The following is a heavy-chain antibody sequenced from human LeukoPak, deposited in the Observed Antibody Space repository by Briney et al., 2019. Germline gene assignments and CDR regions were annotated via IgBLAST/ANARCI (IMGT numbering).Heavy chain of an antibody. CDR1: GFTFSDYY. D-gene: IGHD3/OR15-3a*01. CDR2: ISSSSSSTI. Sequence: PGGYLTLSCAASGFTFSDYYMSWIRQAPGKGLEWVSYISSSSSSTIYYADSVKGRFTISRDNAKNSLYLQMNSLRDEDTAVYYCARAFGLTDYWGQGTLVTVSS. J-gene: IGHJ4*02. V-gene: IGHV3-11*04. CDR3: ARAFGLTDY.